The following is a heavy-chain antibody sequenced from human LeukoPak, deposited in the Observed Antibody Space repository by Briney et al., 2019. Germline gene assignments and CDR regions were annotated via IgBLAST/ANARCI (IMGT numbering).Heavy chain of an antibody. CDR3: ARTYGSGTYYFDW. CDR2: IYHSGAI. CDR1: GYSISSGYY. J-gene: IGHJ4*02. D-gene: IGHD3-10*01. Sequence: PSETLSLTCAVSGYSISSGYYWGWIRQPPGKGLEWIGSIYHSGAIYYNPSLKGRVTISVETSRNQFSLKLSSATAADTAVYYCARTYGSGTYYFDWWGQGILVTVSS. V-gene: IGHV4-38-2*01.